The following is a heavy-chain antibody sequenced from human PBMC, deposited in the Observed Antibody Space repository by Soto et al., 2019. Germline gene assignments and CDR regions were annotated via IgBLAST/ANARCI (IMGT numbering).Heavy chain of an antibody. D-gene: IGHD5-18*01. CDR1: GGSMSTSAYY. CDR3: ARHVSAVGRRGYFDF. V-gene: IGHV4-31*03. Sequence: KASETLSLTCTFSGGSMSTSAYYWSWIRQHPGKGLEWIGYIYYSGSTFYNPSLMSRVTISVDTSKQQFSLKMTSVTAADTAIYYCARHVSAVGRRGYFDFWGLGTLVTV. CDR2: IYYSGST. J-gene: IGHJ4*02.